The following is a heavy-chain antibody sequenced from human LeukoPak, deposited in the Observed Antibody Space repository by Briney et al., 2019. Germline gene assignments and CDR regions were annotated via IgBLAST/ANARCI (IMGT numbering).Heavy chain of an antibody. J-gene: IGHJ6*02. Sequence: SETLSLTCTVSGGSISSYYWSWIRQPPGKGLEWIGYIYYSGSTNYNPSLKSRVTMSVDTSKNQFSLELSSVTAADTAVYYCAREATSGGLPYYYYYGMDVWGQGTTVTVSS. CDR3: AREATSGGLPYYYYYGMDV. V-gene: IGHV4-59*01. CDR1: GGSISSYY. CDR2: IYYSGST. D-gene: IGHD1-26*01.